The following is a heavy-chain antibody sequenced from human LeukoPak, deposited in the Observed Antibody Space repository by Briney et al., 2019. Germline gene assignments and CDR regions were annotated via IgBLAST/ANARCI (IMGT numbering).Heavy chain of an antibody. Sequence: PSGGSLRLSCSASGFTFSNYGMSWVRQAPGKGLEWVSGIHGSSGSTYYADSVKGRSTISRDNSKNTLYLQMNSLRAEDTAVYYCARGYDFWSGYSFDYWGQGTLVTVSS. J-gene: IGHJ4*02. D-gene: IGHD3-3*01. CDR1: GFTFSNYG. V-gene: IGHV3-23*01. CDR2: IHGSSGST. CDR3: ARGYDFWSGYSFDY.